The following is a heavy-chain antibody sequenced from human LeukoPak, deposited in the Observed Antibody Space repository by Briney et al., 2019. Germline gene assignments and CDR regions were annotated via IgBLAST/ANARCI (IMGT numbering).Heavy chain of an antibody. V-gene: IGHV4-59*01. J-gene: IGHJ4*02. CDR2: IYYSGST. D-gene: IGHD5-24*01. CDR1: GGSISSYY. CDR3: ARGASTSHDY. Sequence: PSETLSLTCTVSGGSISSYYWSWIRQPPGKGLEWIGYIYYSGSTNYNPSLKSRVTISVDTSKDQFSLKLSSVTAAGTAVYYCARGASTSHDYWGQGTLVTVSS.